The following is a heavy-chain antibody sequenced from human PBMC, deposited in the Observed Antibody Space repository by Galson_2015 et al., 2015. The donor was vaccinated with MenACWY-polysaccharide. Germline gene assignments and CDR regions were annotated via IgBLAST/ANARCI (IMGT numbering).Heavy chain of an antibody. CDR1: GFTFSTYA. V-gene: IGHV3-23*01. CDR2: ISGSGDST. D-gene: IGHD1-26*01. Sequence: SLRLSCAASGFTFSTYAMRWVRQAPGKGLEWVSAISGSGDSTYHADSVKGRFTVSRDNSKNTLTLQMNSLRAEDTAIYHCAKDPQRRSTLEATYFASGAQGPLASSSS. J-gene: IGHJ4*02. CDR3: AKDPQRRSTLEATYFAS.